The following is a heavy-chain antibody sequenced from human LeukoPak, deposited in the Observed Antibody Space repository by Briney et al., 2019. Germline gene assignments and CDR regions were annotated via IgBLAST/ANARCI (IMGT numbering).Heavy chain of an antibody. J-gene: IGHJ3*01. CDR3: ARQLSAGYAGFDV. V-gene: IGHV4-39*01. D-gene: IGHD2-2*01. CDR1: GVSIYSSTYY. CDR2: IYYNEDT. Sequence: SETLSLTCSVSGVSIYSSTYYWAWIRQPPGKGLEFIGSIYYNEDTFHNPSLKSRLTISVDTSANLFSLRLTSVTAADTATYYCARQLSAGYAGFDVWGQGTVVTVSS.